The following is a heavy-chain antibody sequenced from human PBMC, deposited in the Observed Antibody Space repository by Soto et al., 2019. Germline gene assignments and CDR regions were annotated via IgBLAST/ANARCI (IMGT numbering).Heavy chain of an antibody. CDR1: GYTFTSFG. CDR2: ISAYNGDT. Sequence: HVQLVQSGAEVKKPGASVKVSCKSSGYTFTSFGISWVRQAPGQGLEWMGWISAYNGDTNYAQKLQGRVTMTTDTSTSTAYMDLRSLRSDDTAVYYCARAQALVSASPFDIWGQGTMVTVSS. J-gene: IGHJ3*02. V-gene: IGHV1-18*01. CDR3: ARAQALVSASPFDI. D-gene: IGHD3-3*02.